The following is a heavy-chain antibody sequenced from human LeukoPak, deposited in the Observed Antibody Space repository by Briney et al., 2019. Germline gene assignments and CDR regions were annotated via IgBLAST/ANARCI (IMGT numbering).Heavy chain of an antibody. CDR3: ARVGHGAVITY. V-gene: IGHV3-21*01. J-gene: IGHJ4*02. Sequence: VGSLRLSCAASGFTFSSYSMNWVRQAPGKGLEWVSSISSSSSYIYYADSVKGRFTISRDNAKNSLYLQVNSLRAEDTAVYYCARVGHGAVITYWGQGTLVTVSS. CDR2: ISSSSSYI. CDR1: GFTFSSYS. D-gene: IGHD3-3*01.